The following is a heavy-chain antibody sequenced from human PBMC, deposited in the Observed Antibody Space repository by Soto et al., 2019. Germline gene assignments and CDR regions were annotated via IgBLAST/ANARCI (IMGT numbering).Heavy chain of an antibody. CDR3: ARGGGVGVAGSAAFDM. V-gene: IGHV1-2*02. CDR2: INPATGAA. D-gene: IGHD3-3*01. J-gene: IGHJ3*02. CDR1: GYPVTAYY. Sequence: QLHLVQSGAVVKKPGASVTVSCSASGYPVTAYYMHWVRQAPGRGLEWMGGINPATGAAKYTQTFQGRGPMTRDTPTSTVFKEPSSPTSEDPAGFYWARGGGVGVAGSAAFDMWGQGTLVTVSS.